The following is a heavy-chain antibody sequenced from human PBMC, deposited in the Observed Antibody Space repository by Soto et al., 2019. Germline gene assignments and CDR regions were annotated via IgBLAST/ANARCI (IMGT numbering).Heavy chain of an antibody. D-gene: IGHD5-12*01. V-gene: IGHV3-74*01. J-gene: IGHJ3*02. CDR3: ARVPPWLPDAFDI. CDR2: INSDGSST. Sequence: GSLRLSCAASGFTFSSYWMHWVRQAPGKGLVWVSRINSDGSSTSYADSVKGRFTISRDNAKNTLYLQMNSLRAEDTAVYYCARVPPWLPDAFDIWGQGTMVTVSS. CDR1: GFTFSSYW.